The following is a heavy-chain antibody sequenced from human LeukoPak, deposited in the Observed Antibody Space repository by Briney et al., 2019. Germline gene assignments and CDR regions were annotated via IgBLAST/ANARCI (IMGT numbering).Heavy chain of an antibody. CDR3: ARSLTMIVVVIAYFDY. CDR2: ISWNSGSI. J-gene: IGHJ4*02. D-gene: IGHD3-22*01. Sequence: GGSLRLSCAASGFTFDDYAMHWVRQAPGKGLEWVSGISWNSGSIGYADSVKGRFTISRDNAKNSLYLQMNSLRAEDTALYYCARSLTMIVVVIAYFDYWGQGTLVTVSS. CDR1: GFTFDDYA. V-gene: IGHV3-9*01.